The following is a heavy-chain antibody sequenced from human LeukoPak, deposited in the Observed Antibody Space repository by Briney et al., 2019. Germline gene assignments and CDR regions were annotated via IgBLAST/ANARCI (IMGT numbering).Heavy chain of an antibody. D-gene: IGHD1-26*01. V-gene: IGHV1-8*01. Sequence: ASVKVSCKASGYTFTSYDINWVRQATGQGLGWMGWMNPNSGNTGYAQKFQGRVTMTRNTSISTAYMELSSLRSEDTAVYYCARAVGATTDKVNYYYYYMDVWGKGTTVTVSS. CDR1: GYTFTSYD. CDR2: MNPNSGNT. J-gene: IGHJ6*03. CDR3: ARAVGATTDKVNYYYYYMDV.